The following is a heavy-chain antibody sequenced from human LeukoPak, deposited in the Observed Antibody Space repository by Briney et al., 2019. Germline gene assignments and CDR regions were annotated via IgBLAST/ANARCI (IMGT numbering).Heavy chain of an antibody. V-gene: IGHV4-34*01. Sequence: SETLSLTCAVYGGSFSGYYWSWIRQPPGKGLEWIGEINHSGSTNYNPSLKSRVTMSVDTSKNQFSLKLSSVTAADTAVYYCARDTGRGAFDIWGQGTMVTVSS. CDR3: ARDTGRGAFDI. CDR1: GGSFSGYY. CDR2: INHSGST. J-gene: IGHJ3*02. D-gene: IGHD5-24*01.